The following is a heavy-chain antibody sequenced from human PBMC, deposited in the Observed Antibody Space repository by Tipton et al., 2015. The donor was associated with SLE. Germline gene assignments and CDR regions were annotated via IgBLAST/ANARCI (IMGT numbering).Heavy chain of an antibody. CDR3: ASRGSKNAFDI. Sequence: GSLRLSCAASGFTFSIYWMSWVRQAPGKGLEWVANIKQDGSEKYYVGSVKGRFTTSRDNAKNSLFLQMNSLRAEDTAVYYCASRGSKNAFDIWGQGTMVTVSS. D-gene: IGHD3-10*01. CDR2: IKQDGSEK. CDR1: GFTFSIYW. J-gene: IGHJ3*02. V-gene: IGHV3-7*03.